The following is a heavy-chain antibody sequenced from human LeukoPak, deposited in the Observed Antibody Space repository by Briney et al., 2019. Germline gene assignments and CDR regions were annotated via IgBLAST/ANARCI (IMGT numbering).Heavy chain of an antibody. D-gene: IGHD1-1*01. CDR1: GGSISIYY. CDR3: ARSLEAFDI. CDR2: IYYSGST. V-gene: IGHV4-59*01. Sequence: SETLSLTCTVSGGSISIYYWSWIRQPPGKGLEWIGYIYYSGSTNYNPSLKSRVTISVDTSKNQFSLKLSSVTAADTAVYYCARSLEAFDIWGQGTMVTVSS. J-gene: IGHJ3*02.